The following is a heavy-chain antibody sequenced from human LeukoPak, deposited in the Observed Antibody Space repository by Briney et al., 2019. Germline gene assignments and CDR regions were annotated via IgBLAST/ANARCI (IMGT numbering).Heavy chain of an antibody. D-gene: IGHD2-15*01. V-gene: IGHV3-23*01. CDR2: ISGSGGNT. Sequence: GGSLRLSCAASGFTFSSYAMSWVRQAPGKGLERVSAISGSGGNTYYADSVKGRFTISRDNSKNTLYLQMNSLRAEDTAVYYCARDQGSYYFDYWGQGTLVTVSS. CDR1: GFTFSSYA. CDR3: ARDQGSYYFDY. J-gene: IGHJ4*02.